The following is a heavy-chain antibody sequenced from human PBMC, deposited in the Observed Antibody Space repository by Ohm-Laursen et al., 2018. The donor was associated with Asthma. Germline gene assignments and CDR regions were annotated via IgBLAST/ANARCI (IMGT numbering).Heavy chain of an antibody. CDR2: ITPIFGTA. Sequence: SVKVSCKASGGTFSSYAISWVRQAPGQGLEWMGGITPIFGTANYAQKFQGRVTITADESTSTAYMELSSLRSEDTAVYYCARDRRYYGSGSTIYYYYDMDVWGQGTTVTVSS. CDR3: ARDRRYYGSGSTIYYYYDMDV. CDR1: GGTFSSYA. V-gene: IGHV1-69*13. J-gene: IGHJ6*02. D-gene: IGHD3-10*01.